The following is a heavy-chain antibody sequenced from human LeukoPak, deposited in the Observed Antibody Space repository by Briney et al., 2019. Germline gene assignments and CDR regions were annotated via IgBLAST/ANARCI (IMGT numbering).Heavy chain of an antibody. V-gene: IGHV3-21*01. CDR2: ISSSSTYI. CDR1: GFTLRSYS. J-gene: IGHJ3*02. Sequence: GESLRLSCAASGFTLRSYSMNWVRQAPGKGLEWVSSISSSSTYIYYADSVKGRFTISRDNAKNSLYLQMNSLRAEDTAVYYCARVGYYYDSSTYSDGFDMWGQGTMVTVSS. D-gene: IGHD3-22*01. CDR3: ARVGYYYDSSTYSDGFDM.